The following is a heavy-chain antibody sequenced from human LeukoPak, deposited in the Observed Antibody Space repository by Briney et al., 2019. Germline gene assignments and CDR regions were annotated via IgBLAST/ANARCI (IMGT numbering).Heavy chain of an antibody. J-gene: IGHJ4*02. CDR3: ARAQGYYYDSSGYYIFVY. CDR2: INPNSGGT. V-gene: IGHV1-2*02. D-gene: IGHD3-22*01. Sequence: GASVKVSCKASGYTFTGYYMHWVRQAPGQGLEWMGWINPNSGGTNYAQKLQGRVTMTRDTSISTAYMELSRLRSDDTAVYYCARAQGYYYDSSGYYIFVYWGQGTLVTVSS. CDR1: GYTFTGYY.